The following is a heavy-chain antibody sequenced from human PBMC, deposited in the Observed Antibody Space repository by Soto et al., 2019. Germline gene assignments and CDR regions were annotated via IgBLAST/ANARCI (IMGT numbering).Heavy chain of an antibody. V-gene: IGHV4-31*03. CDR3: ARVQKVYYYDSSGCYPFDY. CDR1: GCSISSGGYY. J-gene: IGHJ4*02. D-gene: IGHD3-22*01. CDR2: IYYSGST. Sequence: SETLSLTCTVSGCSISSGGYYWSWIRQHPGKGLEWIGYIYYSGSTYYNPSLKSRVTISVDTSKNQFSLKLSSVTAADTAVYYCARVQKVYYYDSSGCYPFDYWGQGTLVTVSS.